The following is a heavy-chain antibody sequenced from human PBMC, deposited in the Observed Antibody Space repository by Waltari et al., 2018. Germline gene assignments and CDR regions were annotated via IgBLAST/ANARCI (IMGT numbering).Heavy chain of an antibody. CDR1: GGTFSSYT. CDR2: ILPILCRA. CDR3: ARDADILLGVY. V-gene: IGHV1-69*08. D-gene: IGHD3-16*01. Sequence: QVQLVQSGAEVKKPGSSVKVSCKASGGTFSSYTISWVRQAPGQGIEWMVSILPILCRANYAQKFQGRVTITADKSTSTAYMELSSLRSEDTAVYYCARDADILLGVYWGQGTLVTVSS. J-gene: IGHJ4*02.